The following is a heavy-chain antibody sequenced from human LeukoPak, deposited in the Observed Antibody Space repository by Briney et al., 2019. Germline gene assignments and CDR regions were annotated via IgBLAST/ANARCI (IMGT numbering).Heavy chain of an antibody. J-gene: IGHJ5*02. Sequence: SETLSLTCTVSGGSISSYYWSWIRQPPGKGLEWIGYIYYSGSTNYNPSLKSRVTISVDTSKNQFSLKLNSVTAADTAVYYCARAPSGDYAWFDPWGQGTLVTVSS. V-gene: IGHV4-59*01. D-gene: IGHD4-17*01. CDR1: GGSISSYY. CDR3: ARAPSGDYAWFDP. CDR2: IYYSGST.